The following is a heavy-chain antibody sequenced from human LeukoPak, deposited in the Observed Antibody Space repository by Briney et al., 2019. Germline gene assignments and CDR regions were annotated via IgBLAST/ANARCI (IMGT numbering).Heavy chain of an antibody. CDR3: AHRACTGTGFIDY. CDR1: GFSPSTRGGG. CDR2: IHWDDDN. J-gene: IGHJ4*02. D-gene: IGHD3/OR15-3a*01. Sequence: SGHTLLHPHRTLTLNWNFYGFSPSTRGGGVDWIRQTQGKELEWLAVIHWDDDNRYSPSLKSSLTITNDTSKNQVVLTITNVDPVDTATYYCAHRACTGTGFIDYWGQGTLVTVSS. V-gene: IGHV2-5*02.